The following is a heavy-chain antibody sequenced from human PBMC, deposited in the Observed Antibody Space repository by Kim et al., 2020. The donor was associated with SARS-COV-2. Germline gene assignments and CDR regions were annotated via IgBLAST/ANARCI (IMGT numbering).Heavy chain of an antibody. Sequence: GGSLRLSCAASGFIFNSNTLSWVRQAPGKGLQWVSVISGGGGGTYYADSVKGRFTISRDNSKNTVYLQMNSLRVEDTAVYYCVKGGLYGPDRSLRSWYFVYWGQGTLVTVSP. D-gene: IGHD3-10*01. V-gene: IGHV3-23*01. J-gene: IGHJ4*02. CDR2: ISGGGGGT. CDR3: VKGGLYGPDRSLRSWYFVY. CDR1: GFIFNSNT.